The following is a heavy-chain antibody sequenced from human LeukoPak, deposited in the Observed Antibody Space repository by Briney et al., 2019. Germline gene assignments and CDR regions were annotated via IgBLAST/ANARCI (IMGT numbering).Heavy chain of an antibody. Sequence: SETLSLTCTVSGGSTSSYYWSWIRQPPGKGLEWIGYIYYSGSTNYNPSLKSRVTISVDTSKNQFSLKLSSVTAADTAVYYCARGGGDSSGWSLFDYWGQGTLVTVSS. CDR2: IYYSGST. J-gene: IGHJ4*02. CDR1: GGSTSSYY. D-gene: IGHD6-19*01. CDR3: ARGGGDSSGWSLFDY. V-gene: IGHV4-59*01.